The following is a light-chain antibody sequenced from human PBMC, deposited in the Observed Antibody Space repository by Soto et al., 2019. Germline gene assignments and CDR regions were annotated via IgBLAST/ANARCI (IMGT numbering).Light chain of an antibody. CDR3: CSYAGSSTLL. V-gene: IGLV2-23*02. CDR2: AVS. Sequence: QSALTQPASVSGSPGQSITVSCTGTSSDIGSYTLVSWYQHHPGKAPKLMIYAVSKRPSGVSSRFSGSKSGNTASLTISGLQAEDEADYFCCSYAGSSTLLFGGGTKLTVL. CDR1: SSDIGSYTL. J-gene: IGLJ3*02.